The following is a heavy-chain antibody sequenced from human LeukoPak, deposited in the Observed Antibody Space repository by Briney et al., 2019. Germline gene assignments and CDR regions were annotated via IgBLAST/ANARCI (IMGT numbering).Heavy chain of an antibody. J-gene: IGHJ4*02. CDR2: INHSGST. Sequence: SETLSLTCTVSGGSISSSSYYWGWIRQPPGKGLEWIGEINHSGSTNYNPSLKSRVTISVDTSKNQFSLKLSSVTAADTAVYYCARGLREWELHYYFDYWGQGTLVTVSS. D-gene: IGHD1-26*01. CDR1: GGSISSSSYY. CDR3: ARGLREWELHYYFDY. V-gene: IGHV4-39*07.